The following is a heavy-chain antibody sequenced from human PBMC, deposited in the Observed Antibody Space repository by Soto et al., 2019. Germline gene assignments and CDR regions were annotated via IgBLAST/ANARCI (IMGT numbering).Heavy chain of an antibody. CDR2: IYPGDSDT. J-gene: IGHJ5*02. CDR3: ARIPLGYCSSTSCAWFDP. Sequence: GESLKISCKGSGYSFNSYWIGWVRQMPGKGLEWMGIIYPGDSDTRYSPSFQGQVTISADKSISTAYLQWSSLKASDTAMYYCARIPLGYCSSTSCAWFDPWGQGTLVTVS. CDR1: GYSFNSYW. V-gene: IGHV5-51*01. D-gene: IGHD2-2*01.